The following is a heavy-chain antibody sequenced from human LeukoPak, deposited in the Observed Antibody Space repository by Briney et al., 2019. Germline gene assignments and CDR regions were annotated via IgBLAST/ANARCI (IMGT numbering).Heavy chain of an antibody. CDR1: GFSFSNYA. Sequence: PGGSLRLSCAVSGFSFSNYAMSWVRQFPGKGLEWVSGISGTGGNTYYADSVKGRFTISRDNSKNTLYLQMNSLRAEDTAVYYCARENGYYDFWSGYYTLYFDYWGQGTLVTVSP. D-gene: IGHD3-3*01. CDR3: ARENGYYDFWSGYYTLYFDY. V-gene: IGHV3-23*01. CDR2: ISGTGGNT. J-gene: IGHJ4*02.